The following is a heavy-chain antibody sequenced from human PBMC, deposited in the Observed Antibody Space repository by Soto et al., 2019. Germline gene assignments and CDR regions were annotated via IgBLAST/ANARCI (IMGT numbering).Heavy chain of an antibody. CDR3: ARDYYDSSGYYYTFDY. J-gene: IGHJ4*02. CDR1: GFTFSSYA. Sequence: EVQLLESGGGLVQPGGSLRLSCAASGFTFSSYAMSWVRQAPGKGLEWVSAISGSGGSTYYADSVKGRFTISRDNSKNTLYLQMNSLRAEDTAVYYCARDYYDSSGYYYTFDYWGQGTLVTVSS. CDR2: ISGSGGST. V-gene: IGHV3-23*01. D-gene: IGHD3-22*01.